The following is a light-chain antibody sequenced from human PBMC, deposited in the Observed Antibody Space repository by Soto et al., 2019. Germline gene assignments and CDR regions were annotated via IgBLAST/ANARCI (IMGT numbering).Light chain of an antibody. Sequence: EIVMTQSPATLSVSPGERATLSCRASQSVSSKLAWYQHKPGQAPRLLVYDASTRASGIPARFSGGGSGTEFTLTISTLQSEDFAVYYCQQRRTFGQGTKVDIK. CDR1: QSVSSK. CDR2: DAS. J-gene: IGKJ1*01. CDR3: QQRRT. V-gene: IGKV3-15*01.